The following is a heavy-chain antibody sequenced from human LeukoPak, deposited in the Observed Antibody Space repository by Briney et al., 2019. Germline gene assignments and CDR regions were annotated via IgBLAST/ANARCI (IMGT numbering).Heavy chain of an antibody. CDR3: ARGPPNWGYDY. D-gene: IGHD7-27*01. CDR1: GYTFTSYD. Sequence: VASVKVSCKASGYTFTSYDINWVRQATGQGLEWMGWMNPNSGNTGYVQKFQGRVSMTKNTFISTGYMELSSLRSDDTAVYYCARGPPNWGYDYWGPGTLVTVSS. CDR2: MNPNSGNT. V-gene: IGHV1-8*01. J-gene: IGHJ4*02.